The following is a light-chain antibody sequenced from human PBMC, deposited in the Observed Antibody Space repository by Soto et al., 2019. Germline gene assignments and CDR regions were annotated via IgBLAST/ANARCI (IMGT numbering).Light chain of an antibody. CDR3: SSYISSSTFVV. J-gene: IGLJ2*01. V-gene: IGLV2-14*01. CDR1: SRDVGGYNY. Sequence: QSVLTQPASVSGSPGQSITISCTGTSRDVGGYNYVSWHQQHPGKAPKVIITEFSNRPSGVSNRFSGSKSGNTASLTISGLHAEDEADYYCSSYISSSTFVVFGGGTKLTVL. CDR2: EFS.